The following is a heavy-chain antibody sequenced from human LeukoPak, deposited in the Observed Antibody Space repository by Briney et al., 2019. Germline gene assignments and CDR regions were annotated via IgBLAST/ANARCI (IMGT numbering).Heavy chain of an antibody. V-gene: IGHV4-39*07. CDR3: ARAKDTAMVSTAFDI. CDR2: INHSGST. CDR1: GGSISSSSYY. J-gene: IGHJ3*02. Sequence: SETLSLTCTVSGGSISSSSYYWSWIRQPPGKGLEWIGEINHSGSTNYNPSLKSRVTISVDTSKNQFSLKLSSVTAADTAVYYCARAKDTAMVSTAFDIWGQGTMVTVSS. D-gene: IGHD5-18*01.